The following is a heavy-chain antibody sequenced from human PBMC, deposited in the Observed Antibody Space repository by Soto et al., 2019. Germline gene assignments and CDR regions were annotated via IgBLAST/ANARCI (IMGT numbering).Heavy chain of an antibody. CDR2: ISYDGSNK. J-gene: IGHJ3*02. CDR1: GFTFSSYG. CDR3: ARDRGNSSSSLDAFDI. D-gene: IGHD6-13*01. Sequence: GGSLRLSCAASGFTFSSYGMHWVRQAPGKGLEWVAVISYDGSNKYYADSVKGRFTISRDNAKNSLYLQMNSLRAEDTAVYYCARDRGNSSSSLDAFDIWGQGTMVTVSS. V-gene: IGHV3-30*03.